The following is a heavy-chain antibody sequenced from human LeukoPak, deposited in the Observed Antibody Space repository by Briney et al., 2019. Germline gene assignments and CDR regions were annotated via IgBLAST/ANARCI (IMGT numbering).Heavy chain of an antibody. Sequence: PSETLSLTCTVSGGSISSYYWSWIRQPPGKGLEWIGYIYYSGSTNYNPSLKSRVTISVDTSKNQFSLKLSSVTAADTAVYYCARLDPVDTAMGDYYYYGMDVWGQGTTVTVSS. CDR3: ARLDPVDTAMGDYYYYGMDV. CDR2: IYYSGST. V-gene: IGHV4-59*08. D-gene: IGHD5-18*01. J-gene: IGHJ6*02. CDR1: GGSISSYY.